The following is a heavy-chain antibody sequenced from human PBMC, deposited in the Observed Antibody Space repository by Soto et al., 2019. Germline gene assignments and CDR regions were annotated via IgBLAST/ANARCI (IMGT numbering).Heavy chain of an antibody. J-gene: IGHJ4*02. V-gene: IGHV3-23*01. D-gene: IGHD3-10*01. CDR2: ISGSGGST. Sequence: LRLSCAASGFTFSSYAMSWVRQAPGKGLEWVSAISGSGGSTYYADSVKGRFTISRDNSKNTLYLQMNSLRAEDTAVYYCAKWGSGSEYYFDYWGQGTLVTVSS. CDR3: AKWGSGSEYYFDY. CDR1: GFTFSSYA.